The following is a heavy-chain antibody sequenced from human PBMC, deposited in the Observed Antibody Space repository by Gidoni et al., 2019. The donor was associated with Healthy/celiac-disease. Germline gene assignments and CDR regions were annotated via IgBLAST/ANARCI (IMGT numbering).Heavy chain of an antibody. CDR2: VNPNSDNT. Sequence: QVQLVQSGDEGKTPGASVRVSCKASGYTFTSFDINWVRQATGQGLEWMGWVNPNSDNTGYAQKFQGRVTMTRNTSISTAYMELSSLRSEDTAVYYCARGRGGTYYQIDYWGQGTLVTVSS. D-gene: IGHD1-26*01. CDR1: GYTFTSFD. J-gene: IGHJ4*02. CDR3: ARGRGGTYYQIDY. V-gene: IGHV1-8*01.